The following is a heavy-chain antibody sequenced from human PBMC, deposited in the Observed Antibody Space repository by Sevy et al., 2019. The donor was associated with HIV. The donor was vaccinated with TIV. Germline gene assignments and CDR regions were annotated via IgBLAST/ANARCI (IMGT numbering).Heavy chain of an antibody. CDR3: ARGHQGGGSNWYNHGMDV. D-gene: IGHD6-13*01. J-gene: IGHJ6*02. V-gene: IGHV4-31*03. CDR2: IYNSGST. Sequence: SETLSLTCTVSGGSITNGDNYWSWIRQHPGMGLEWIGNIYNSGSTFYNPSLKSRLTISVDTSRNQFSLKLSSVTAADTAVYYCARGHQGGGSNWYNHGMDVWGQGTTVTVSS. CDR1: GGSITNGDNY.